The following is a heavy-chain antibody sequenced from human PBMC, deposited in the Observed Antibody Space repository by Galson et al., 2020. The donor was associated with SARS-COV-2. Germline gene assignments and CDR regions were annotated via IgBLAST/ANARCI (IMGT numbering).Heavy chain of an antibody. D-gene: IGHD3-10*01. CDR1: GFTFSTYG. V-gene: IGHV3-33*01. CDR3: ARGSSSHAFDI. CDR2: IWYDGSNK. Sequence: TGGSLRLSCEASGFTFSTYGMDWVRQAPGKGLEWVAVIWYDGSNKYYADSVKGRFPISRDNSKNTLYLQMNSLRAEDTAVYYCARGSSSHAFDIWGQGTMVTVSS. J-gene: IGHJ3*02.